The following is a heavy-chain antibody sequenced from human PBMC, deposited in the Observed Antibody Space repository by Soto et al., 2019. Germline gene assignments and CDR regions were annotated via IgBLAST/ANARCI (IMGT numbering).Heavy chain of an antibody. CDR3: ARDKGTGDYYYYYYGMDV. D-gene: IGHD2-21*02. V-gene: IGHV1-69*13. CDR1: GGTFSSYA. J-gene: IGHJ6*02. Sequence: SVKVSCTASGGTFSSYAISWVRQAPGQGLEWMGGIIPIFGTANYAQKFQGRVTITADESTSTAYMELSSLRSEDTAVYYCARDKGTGDYYYYYYGMDVWGQGTTVTVSS. CDR2: IIPIFGTA.